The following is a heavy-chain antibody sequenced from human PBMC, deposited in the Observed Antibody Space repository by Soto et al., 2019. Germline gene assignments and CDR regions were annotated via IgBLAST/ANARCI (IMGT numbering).Heavy chain of an antibody. D-gene: IGHD3-9*01. Sequence: QVQLVESGGGVVQPGRSLRLSCAASGFTFSSYGMHWVRQAPGKGLEWVAVIWYDGSNKYYADSVKGRFTISRDNSKNTLYLQMNSLRAEDTAVYYCAMMGYDILTGYYLLHYYYYYGMDVWGQGTTVTVSS. CDR1: GFTFSSYG. CDR2: IWYDGSNK. CDR3: AMMGYDILTGYYLLHYYYYYGMDV. V-gene: IGHV3-33*01. J-gene: IGHJ6*02.